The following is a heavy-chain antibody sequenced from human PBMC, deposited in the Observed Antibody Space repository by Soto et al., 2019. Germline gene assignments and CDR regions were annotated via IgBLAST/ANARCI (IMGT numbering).Heavy chain of an antibody. J-gene: IGHJ3*02. V-gene: IGHV3-48*01. CDR2: ISSSSSTI. CDR1: GFTFSSYS. Sequence: GGSLRLSCAASGFTFSSYSMNWVRQAPGKGLEWVSYISSSSSTIYYADSVKGRFTISRDNAKNSLYLQMNSLRAEDTAVYYCARDTYYDFWGGYFDIWGQGTMVTVSS. CDR3: ARDTYYDFWGGYFDI. D-gene: IGHD3-3*01.